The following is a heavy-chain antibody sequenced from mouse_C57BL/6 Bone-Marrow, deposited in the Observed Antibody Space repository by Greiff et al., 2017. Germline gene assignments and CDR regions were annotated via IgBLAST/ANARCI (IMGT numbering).Heavy chain of an antibody. CDR1: GYTFTSYW. J-gene: IGHJ1*03. CDR3: EGYGYYNWYVDV. Sequence: VQLQQPGAELVKPGASVKMSCKASGYTFTSYWITWVKQRPGQGLEWIGDIYPGSGSTNYNEKFKSKATLTADTSSSTAYMQLSSLTSEDSAVYYCEGYGYYNWYVDVWGTGTTVTVSS. CDR2: IYPGSGST. D-gene: IGHD2-3*01. V-gene: IGHV1-55*01.